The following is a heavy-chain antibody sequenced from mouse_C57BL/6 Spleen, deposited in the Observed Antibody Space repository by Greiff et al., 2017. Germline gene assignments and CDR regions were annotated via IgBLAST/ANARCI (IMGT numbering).Heavy chain of an antibody. J-gene: IGHJ4*01. V-gene: IGHV3-6*01. D-gene: IGHD2-4*01. CDR2: ISYDGSN. CDR1: GYSITSGYY. CDR3: ARGDYDDWYAMDY. Sequence: ESGPGLVKPSQSLSLTCSVTGYSITSGYYWNWIRQFPGNKLEWMGYISYDGSNNYNPSLKNRISITRDTSKNQFFLKLNSVTTEDTATYYCARGDYDDWYAMDYWGQGTSVTVSS.